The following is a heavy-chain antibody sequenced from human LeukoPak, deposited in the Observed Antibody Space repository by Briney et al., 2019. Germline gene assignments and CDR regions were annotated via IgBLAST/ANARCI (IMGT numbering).Heavy chain of an antibody. J-gene: IGHJ4*02. CDR3: ARSTQGDGSDY. Sequence: GASVKVSSKASGYTFTSYAMHWVRQAPGQRLEWMGWINAGNGNTKYSQKFQGRVTITRDTSASTAYMELSSLRSEDTAVYYCARSTQGDGSDYWGQGTLVTVSS. CDR2: INAGNGNT. V-gene: IGHV1-3*01. CDR1: GYTFTSYA.